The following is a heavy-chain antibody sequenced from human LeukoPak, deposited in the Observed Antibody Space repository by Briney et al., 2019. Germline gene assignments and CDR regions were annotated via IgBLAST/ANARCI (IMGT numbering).Heavy chain of an antibody. V-gene: IGHV4-34*01. J-gene: IGHJ5*02. D-gene: IGHD2-21*02. Sequence: RSSETLSLTCAVYGGSFSGYYWSWIRQPPGKGLEWIGEINHSGSTNYNPSFKSRVTISVDTSKNQFSLKLSSVTAADTAVYYCARERVVGTATNWFDPWGQGTLVTVSS. CDR3: ARERVVGTATNWFDP. CDR1: GGSFSGYY. CDR2: INHSGST.